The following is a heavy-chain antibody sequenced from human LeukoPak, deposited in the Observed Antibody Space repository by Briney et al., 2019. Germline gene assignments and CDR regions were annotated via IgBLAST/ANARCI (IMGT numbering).Heavy chain of an antibody. CDR2: IYYSGST. J-gene: IGHJ4*02. CDR1: GGSISSGGYY. V-gene: IGHV4-31*03. CDR3: ASYVDTAMVTGFDH. Sequence: PSQTLSLTCTVSGGSISSGGYYWSWIRQHPGKGLEWIGYIYYSGSTYYNPSLKSRVTISVDTSKNQFSLKLSSVTAADTAVYYCASYVDTAMVTGFDHWGQGTLVTVSS. D-gene: IGHD5-18*01.